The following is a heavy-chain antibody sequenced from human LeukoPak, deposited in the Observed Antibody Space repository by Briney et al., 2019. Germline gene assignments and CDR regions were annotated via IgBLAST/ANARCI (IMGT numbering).Heavy chain of an antibody. V-gene: IGHV3-11*04. D-gene: IGHD3-16*01. CDR1: GFTFSDYY. CDR2: ISTSGSTI. J-gene: IGHJ3*02. Sequence: PGGSLRLSCAASGFTFSDYYMSWIRQAPGKGLEWVSYISTSGSTIYYADSVKGRFTISRDNAENSLYLQMNSLRAEDTAVYYCAKAAAVMDAFDIWGQGTMVTVSS. CDR3: AKAAAVMDAFDI.